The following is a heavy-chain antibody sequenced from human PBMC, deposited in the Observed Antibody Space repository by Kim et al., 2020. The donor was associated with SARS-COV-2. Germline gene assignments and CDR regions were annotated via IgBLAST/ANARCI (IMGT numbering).Heavy chain of an antibody. CDR3: ARGADYGDYGLDY. Sequence: YAQGFTGRFVFSLDTSVSTAYLQISSLKAEDTAVYYCARGADYGDYGLDYWGQGTLVTVSS. D-gene: IGHD4-17*01. J-gene: IGHJ4*02. V-gene: IGHV7-4-1*02.